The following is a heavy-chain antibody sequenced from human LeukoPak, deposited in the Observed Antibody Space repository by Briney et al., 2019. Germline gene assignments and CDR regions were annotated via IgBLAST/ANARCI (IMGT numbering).Heavy chain of an antibody. J-gene: IGHJ5*02. Sequence: SETLSLTCTVSGGSISSYHWSWIRQPPGKGLEWIGYNYHSGSTNYNPSLKSRVTMSVDTSKNQFSLKLRSVTAADTAVYYCANGGYCSVTSCYPKWFDPWGQGTLVTVSS. CDR1: GGSISSYH. V-gene: IGHV4-59*01. CDR2: NYHSGST. D-gene: IGHD2-2*01. CDR3: ANGGYCSVTSCYPKWFDP.